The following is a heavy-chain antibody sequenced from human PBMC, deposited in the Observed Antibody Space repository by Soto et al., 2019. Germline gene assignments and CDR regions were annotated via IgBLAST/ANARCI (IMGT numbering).Heavy chain of an antibody. CDR1: AGSISTTNW. V-gene: IGHV4-4*02. CDR2: IYHSGST. CDR3: ARIQALNWFDP. J-gene: IGHJ5*02. Sequence: QVQLQESGPGLVRPSGTLSLTCAVSAGSISTTNWWSWVRQPPGKGLEWIGEIYHSGSTNYNPSLGRRVTLSVDKSKNQFSLQLSSVTAADTAVYYCARIQALNWFDPWGQGILVTVSS.